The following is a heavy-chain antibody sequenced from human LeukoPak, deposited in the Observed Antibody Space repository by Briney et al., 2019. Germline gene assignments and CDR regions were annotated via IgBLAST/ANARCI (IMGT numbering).Heavy chain of an antibody. CDR2: ISAYNGNT. D-gene: IGHD3-3*01. CDR3: ARDQGEYYDFWSGYYTGMGY. J-gene: IGHJ4*02. Sequence: AASVKVSCKASGYTFTSYGISWVRQAPGQGLEWMGWISAYNGNTNYAQKLQGRVTMTTDTSTSTAYMELRSLRSDDTAVYYCARDQGEYYDFWSGYYTGMGYWGQGTLVTVSS. V-gene: IGHV1-18*01. CDR1: GYTFTSYG.